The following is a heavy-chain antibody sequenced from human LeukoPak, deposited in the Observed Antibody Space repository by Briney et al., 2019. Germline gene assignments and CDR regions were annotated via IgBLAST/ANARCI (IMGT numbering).Heavy chain of an antibody. Sequence: ASVKVSCKVSGYTVTELPMHWVRQAPGQGLEWMGWISPNSGDTNYAREFQGRVTMTRDTSISTAYMELSGLTSDDTAVYYCARDGSARSGNNNFYYWGQGTLVTVSS. D-gene: IGHD4-23*01. CDR1: GYTVTELP. CDR2: ISPNSGDT. V-gene: IGHV1-2*02. J-gene: IGHJ4*02. CDR3: ARDGSARSGNNNFYY.